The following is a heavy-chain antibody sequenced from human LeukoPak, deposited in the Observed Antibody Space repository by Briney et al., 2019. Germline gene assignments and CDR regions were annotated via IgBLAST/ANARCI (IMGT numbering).Heavy chain of an antibody. Sequence: GESLKISCKASGYYFASQWIAWGRPMPGEGLEWVGVIYAADSDTRYSPSFQGQVSISADKSINTAYRQWGSLKSSDTPTYACARQYTHSCDFWGQGTLVTVSS. CDR2: IYAADSDT. CDR1: GYYFASQW. D-gene: IGHD2-15*01. J-gene: IGHJ4*02. V-gene: IGHV5-51*01. CDR3: ARQYTHSCDF.